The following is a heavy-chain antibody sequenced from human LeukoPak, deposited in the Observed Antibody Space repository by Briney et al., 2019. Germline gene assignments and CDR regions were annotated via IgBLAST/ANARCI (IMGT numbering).Heavy chain of an antibody. J-gene: IGHJ4*02. D-gene: IGHD6-19*01. V-gene: IGHV3-7*01. CDR3: ARQRGSGCLDY. CDR1: RFTLSNYW. CDR2: IKQDGSGT. Sequence: PGGSLRLSCAASRFTLSNYWMSWVRQAPGKGLEWVANIKQDGSGTYYVDSVKGRFTISRDNAKNSLSLQMNSLRAEDTAVYYCARQRGSGCLDYRGQGTLVTVSS.